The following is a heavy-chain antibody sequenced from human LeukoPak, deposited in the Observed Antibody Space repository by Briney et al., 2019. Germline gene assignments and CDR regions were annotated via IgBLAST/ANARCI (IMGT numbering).Heavy chain of an antibody. Sequence: GASVKVSCKASGYTFTDYYIHWVRQAPGQGLEWMAWINPNSGGTYYPHNFHDRITLTRDTSISTAYMELSRLRSDDTAIYYCARANALYCSSTSCLFDYWGQGTLVTVSS. CDR1: GYTFTDYY. D-gene: IGHD2-2*01. CDR3: ARANALYCSSTSCLFDY. CDR2: INPNSGGT. J-gene: IGHJ4*02. V-gene: IGHV1-2*02.